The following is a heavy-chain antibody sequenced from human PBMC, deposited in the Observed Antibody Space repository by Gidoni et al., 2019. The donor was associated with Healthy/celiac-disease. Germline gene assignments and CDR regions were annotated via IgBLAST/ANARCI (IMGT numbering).Heavy chain of an antibody. D-gene: IGHD3-16*01. J-gene: IGHJ2*01. CDR3: AKQARLGGWNWYFDL. CDR2: ISYDGSNK. Sequence: LEWVAVISYDGSNKYYADSLKGRFTISRDNSKNTLYLQMNSLRAEDTAVYYCAKQARLGGWNWYFDLWGRGTLVTVSS. V-gene: IGHV3-30*18.